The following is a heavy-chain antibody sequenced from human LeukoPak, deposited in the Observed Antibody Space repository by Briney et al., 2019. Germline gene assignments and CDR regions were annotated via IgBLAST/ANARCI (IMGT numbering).Heavy chain of an antibody. V-gene: IGHV3-21*01. J-gene: IGHJ6*03. CDR3: ARDLSGDYSLYYMDV. CDR1: GFTFSSYS. Sequence: GGSLRLSRAASGFTFSSYSMNWVRQAPGKGLEWVSSISSSSSYIYYADSVKGRFTISRDNAKNSLYLQMNSLRAEDTAVYYCARDLSGDYSLYYMDVWGKGTTVTVSS. D-gene: IGHD4-17*01. CDR2: ISSSSSYI.